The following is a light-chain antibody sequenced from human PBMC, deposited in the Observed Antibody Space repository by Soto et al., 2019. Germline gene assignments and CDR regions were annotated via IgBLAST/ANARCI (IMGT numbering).Light chain of an antibody. J-gene: IGKJ1*01. V-gene: IGKV1-5*03. CDR3: QQYNNWPRGT. CDR1: QSISSW. Sequence: EIQMTQSPSIRSASLACRFTITCLASQSISSWLAWYQQKPGKAPNLLIHKASHLESGVPSRFSGSGSGTEFTLTISSLQSEDFAVYYCQQYNNWPRGTFGQGPKVDIK. CDR2: KAS.